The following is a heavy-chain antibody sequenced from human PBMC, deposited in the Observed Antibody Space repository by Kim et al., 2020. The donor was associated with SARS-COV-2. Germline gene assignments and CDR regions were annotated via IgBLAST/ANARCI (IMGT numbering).Heavy chain of an antibody. Sequence: SETLSLTCAVYGGSFSGYYWSWIRQPPGKGLEWIGEINHSGSTNYNPSLKSRVTISVDTSKNQFSLKLSSVTAADTAVYYCARGRSFYGDRPPFDYWGQGTLVTVSS. CDR3: ARGRSFYGDRPPFDY. CDR1: GGSFSGYY. V-gene: IGHV4-34*01. CDR2: INHSGST. D-gene: IGHD4-17*01. J-gene: IGHJ4*02.